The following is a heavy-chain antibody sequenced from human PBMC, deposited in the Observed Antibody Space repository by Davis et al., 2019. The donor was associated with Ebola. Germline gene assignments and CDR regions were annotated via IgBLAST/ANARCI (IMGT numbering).Heavy chain of an antibody. Sequence: ASVKVSCKVSGYTLTELSMHWVRQAPGKGLEWMGGFDPEDGETIYAQKFQGRVTITADESTSTAYMELSSLRSEDTAVYYCAREGGDGYFDWLFKTPWFDPWGQGTLVTVSS. CDR1: GYTLTELS. D-gene: IGHD3-9*01. J-gene: IGHJ5*02. CDR3: AREGGDGYFDWLFKTPWFDP. V-gene: IGHV1-24*01. CDR2: FDPEDGET.